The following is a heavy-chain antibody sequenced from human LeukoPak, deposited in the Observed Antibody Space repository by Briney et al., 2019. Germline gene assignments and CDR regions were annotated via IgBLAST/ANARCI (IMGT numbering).Heavy chain of an antibody. CDR2: ISYDGSNK. V-gene: IGHV3-30*03. CDR1: GFTFSSYS. D-gene: IGHD3-22*01. Sequence: GGSLRLSCAASGFTFSSYSMNWVRQAPGKGLEWVTVISYDGSNKYYADSVKGRFTISRDNSKNTLYLQMNSLRAEDTAVYYCARAPYDSSGPFYYYYYGMDVWGQGTTVTVSS. J-gene: IGHJ6*02. CDR3: ARAPYDSSGPFYYYYYGMDV.